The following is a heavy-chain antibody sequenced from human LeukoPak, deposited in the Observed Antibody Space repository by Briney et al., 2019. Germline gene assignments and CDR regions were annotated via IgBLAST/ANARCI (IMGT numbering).Heavy chain of an antibody. D-gene: IGHD3-3*01. CDR3: ARVPDFWSGYLDY. J-gene: IGHJ4*02. CDR1: GFTFSDYY. CDR2: ISSSGRTI. Sequence: GGSLRLSCAASGFTFSDYYMSWIRQAPGKGLEWVSYISSSGRTIYYADSVKGRFTISRDNAKNSLYLQMNSLRAEDTAVYYCARVPDFWSGYLDYWGQGTLVTVSS. V-gene: IGHV3-11*01.